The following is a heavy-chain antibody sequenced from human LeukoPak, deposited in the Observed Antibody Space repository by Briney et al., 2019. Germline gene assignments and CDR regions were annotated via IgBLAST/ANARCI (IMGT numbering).Heavy chain of an antibody. V-gene: IGHV3-21*01. CDR2: ISTGFTYV. CDR3: ARDGLRYCRGGSSANWFDP. Sequence: GGSLRLSCAASGFTFSDYSMNWVRQAPGKGLEWVSSISTGFTYVYYADSVKGRFTISRDNAKNSLYLQMNSLRAEDTAVYYCARDGLRYCRGGSSANWFDPWGQGTLVTVSS. J-gene: IGHJ5*02. D-gene: IGHD2-15*01. CDR1: GFTFSDYS.